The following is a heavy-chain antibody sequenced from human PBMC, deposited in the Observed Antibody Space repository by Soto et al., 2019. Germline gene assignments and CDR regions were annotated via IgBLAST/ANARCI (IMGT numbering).Heavy chain of an antibody. J-gene: IGHJ5*02. D-gene: IGHD3-10*01. CDR2: ISYDGSNK. CDR1: GFTFSAYA. Sequence: QVQLVESGGGVVQPGRSLRLSCAASGFTFSAYAMHWVRQAPGKGVEWVAVISYDGSNKYYADSVKGRFTISRDNSKNTLYLQLNSLRAEDTAVYDCARGGGNAYYGSGTEAGFDPWGQGTLVTVSS. V-gene: IGHV3-30-3*01. CDR3: ARGGGNAYYGSGTEAGFDP.